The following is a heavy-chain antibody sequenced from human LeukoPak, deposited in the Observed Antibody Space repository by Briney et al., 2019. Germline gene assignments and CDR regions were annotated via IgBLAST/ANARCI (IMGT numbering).Heavy chain of an antibody. CDR2: IYYSGST. Sequence: SETLSLTCTVSGGSISSSSYYWGWIRQPPGKGLEWIGSIYYSGSTYYNPSLKSRVTISVDTSKNQFSLKLSSVTAADTAVYYCARSYYDILTGPDAFDIWGQGTMVTVSS. V-gene: IGHV4-39*07. CDR3: ARSYYDILTGPDAFDI. J-gene: IGHJ3*02. D-gene: IGHD3-9*01. CDR1: GGSISSSSYY.